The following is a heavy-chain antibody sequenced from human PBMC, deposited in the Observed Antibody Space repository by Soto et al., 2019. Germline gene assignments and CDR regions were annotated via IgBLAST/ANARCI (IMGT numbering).Heavy chain of an antibody. D-gene: IGHD3-22*01. CDR3: ASSSDYNYYVDY. Sequence: EVQLVESGGGLVKPGGSLRLSCAASGFTLSSHAINWVRQAPGKGLEWVSFLSSSSSYIYYADSVKGRFTISRDNAKNSLYRQKNSRRAEETAVYYGASSSDYNYYVDYWGQGALVTVSS. J-gene: IGHJ4*02. V-gene: IGHV3-21*01. CDR1: GFTLSSHA. CDR2: LSSSSSYI.